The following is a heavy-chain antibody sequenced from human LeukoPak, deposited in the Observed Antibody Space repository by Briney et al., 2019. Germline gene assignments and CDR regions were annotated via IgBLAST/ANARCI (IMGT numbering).Heavy chain of an antibody. V-gene: IGHV4-30-2*01. CDR1: GGSISSGGYY. Sequence: PSETLSLTCTVSGGSISSGGYYWSWIRQPPGKGLEWIGYIYHSGSTYYNPSLKSRVTISVDRSKNQFSLKLSSVTAADTAVYYCARVGHRPGVVGASYYFDYWGQGTLVTVSS. CDR2: IYHSGST. D-gene: IGHD1-26*01. J-gene: IGHJ4*02. CDR3: ARVGHRPGVVGASYYFDY.